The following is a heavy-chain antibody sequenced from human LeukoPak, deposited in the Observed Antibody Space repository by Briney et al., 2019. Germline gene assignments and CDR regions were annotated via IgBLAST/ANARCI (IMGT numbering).Heavy chain of an antibody. CDR1: GFTFSSYG. D-gene: IGHD5-18*01. J-gene: IGHJ4*02. CDR3: ARGYSYDQPLDY. Sequence: GGSLRLSCAVSGFTFSSYGMHWVRQAPGKGLEWVAVISYDGSNKYYADSVKGRFTISRDNSKNTLYLQMNSLRAEDTAVYYCARGYSYDQPLDYWGQGTLVTVSS. CDR2: ISYDGSNK. V-gene: IGHV3-30*03.